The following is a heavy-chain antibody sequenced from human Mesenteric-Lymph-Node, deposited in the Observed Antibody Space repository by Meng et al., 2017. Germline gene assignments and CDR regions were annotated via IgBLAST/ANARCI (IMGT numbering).Heavy chain of an antibody. Sequence: QVELLGSGPGLVKPSETLSLTCAVSGGSISRSDWWSWVRQPPGKGLEWIGETSHSGSTNYSPSLKSRVTISLDKSKNQLSLKLNSVTAADTAVYYCASSDYYRSDYWGQGTLVTVSS. CDR3: ASSDYYRSDY. J-gene: IGHJ4*02. CDR1: GGSISRSDW. CDR2: TSHSGST. D-gene: IGHD3-22*01. V-gene: IGHV4-4*02.